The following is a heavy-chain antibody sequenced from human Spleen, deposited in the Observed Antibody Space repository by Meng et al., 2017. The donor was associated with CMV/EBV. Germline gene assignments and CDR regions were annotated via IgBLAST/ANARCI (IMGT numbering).Heavy chain of an antibody. Sequence: FSFSSYAMSWVRQAPGKGLEWVSAISGSGGSTYYADSVKGRFTISRDNSKNTLYLQMNSLRAEDTAVYYCAKGVVPYSSSLDNWFDPWGQGTLVTVSS. D-gene: IGHD6-13*01. J-gene: IGHJ5*02. CDR3: AKGVVPYSSSLDNWFDP. CDR1: FSFSSYA. CDR2: ISGSGGST. V-gene: IGHV3-23*01.